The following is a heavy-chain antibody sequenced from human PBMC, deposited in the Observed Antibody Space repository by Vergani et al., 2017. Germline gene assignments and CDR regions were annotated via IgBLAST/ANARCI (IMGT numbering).Heavy chain of an antibody. V-gene: IGHV3-23*04. CDR1: EFTFSDVW. CDR3: VKEKIDLGSYFFDS. Sequence: EGQLVESGGGLVKPGGSLRLSCAASEFTFSDVWMSWVRQAPGRGLAWVSSISGPGLSTYYADSVKGRFSISRDNSKNTVFLQMHSLRAEDTAIYYCVKEKIDLGSYFFDSWGHGILVTVSS. D-gene: IGHD2/OR15-2a*01. J-gene: IGHJ4*01. CDR2: ISGPGLST.